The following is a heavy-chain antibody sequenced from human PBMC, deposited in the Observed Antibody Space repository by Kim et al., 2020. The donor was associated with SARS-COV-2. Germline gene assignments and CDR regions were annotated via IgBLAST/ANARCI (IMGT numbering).Heavy chain of an antibody. J-gene: IGHJ4*02. Sequence: DSVEGHVTVCRDIAKNTRYLQMNSLRAKDTAVYYCAKTSVRYFDSRFDYWGQGTLVTVSS. V-gene: IGHV3-30*02. CDR3: AKTSVRYFDSRFDY. D-gene: IGHD3-9*01.